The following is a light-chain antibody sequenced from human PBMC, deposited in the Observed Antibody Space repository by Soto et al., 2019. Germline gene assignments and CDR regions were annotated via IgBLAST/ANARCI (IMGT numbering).Light chain of an antibody. J-gene: IGLJ1*01. V-gene: IGLV1-40*01. CDR1: SSNIGAGYD. Sequence: QSVLTQPPSVSGAPGQRVTISCSGSSSNIGAGYDVHWYQQLPGKAPKLLIYANNNRPSGVPDRFSGSKSVTSASLAIAGLQAEDEADYYCQSYDSSLTVFGTGTKGTVL. CDR2: ANN. CDR3: QSYDSSLTV.